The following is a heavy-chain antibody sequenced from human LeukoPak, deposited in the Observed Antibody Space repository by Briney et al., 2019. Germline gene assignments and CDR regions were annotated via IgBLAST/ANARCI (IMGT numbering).Heavy chain of an antibody. CDR2: IYYSGST. CDR1: GGSISSHY. J-gene: IGHJ5*02. D-gene: IGHD3-3*01. V-gene: IGHV4-59*11. CDR3: ARSRDFWSGQNNWFDP. Sequence: SETLSLTCTASGGSISSHYWSWIRQPPGKGLEWIGYIYYSGSTNYNPSLKSRVTISVDTSKNQFSLKLSSVTAADTAVYYCARSRDFWSGQNNWFDPWGQGTLVTVSS.